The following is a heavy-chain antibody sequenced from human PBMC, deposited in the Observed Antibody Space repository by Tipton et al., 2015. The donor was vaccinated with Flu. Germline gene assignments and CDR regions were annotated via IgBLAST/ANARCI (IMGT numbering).Heavy chain of an antibody. CDR2: ISATGNTQ. J-gene: IGHJ4*02. CDR1: GFTFSDYY. Sequence: QVQLVQSGGGLVKPGESLRLPCAASGFTFSDYYMSWIRQAPGKGLEWVSYISATGNTQYYADSVRGRFTISRDNAKNSLYLQMNSLRAEDTALYYCARHRNYHFDYWGQGTLVIVSS. CDR3: ARHRNYHFDY. D-gene: IGHD4-11*01. V-gene: IGHV3-11*04.